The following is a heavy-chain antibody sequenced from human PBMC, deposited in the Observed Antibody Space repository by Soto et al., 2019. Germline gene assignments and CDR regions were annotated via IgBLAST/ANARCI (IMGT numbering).Heavy chain of an antibody. D-gene: IGHD4-17*01. J-gene: IGHJ5*02. V-gene: IGHV1-46*01. CDR2: INPSGGST. Sequence: PGGSQRLSCAASGYTFTNYDRHWVRQAPGQGLEWMGIINPSGGSTSYAQKFQGRVTMTRDTSTSTVYMELSSLRSEDTAVYYCARDFLPLRGDYGWFDPWGQGTLVTVSS. CDR3: ARDFLPLRGDYGWFDP. CDR1: GYTFTNYD.